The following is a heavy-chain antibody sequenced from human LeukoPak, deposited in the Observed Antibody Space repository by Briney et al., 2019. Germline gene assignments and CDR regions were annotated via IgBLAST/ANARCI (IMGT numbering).Heavy chain of an antibody. J-gene: IGHJ2*01. D-gene: IGHD2-15*01. V-gene: IGHV4-59*01. CDR1: GGSISGYY. Sequence: SETLSLTCTVPGGSISGYYWSWIRQSPGKGLEYIAYIHYTGSTNYNPSLKSRVTISLDTSKNQFSLRLSSVTAADTAVYYCARDRSPGRSGGSSQRNYWYFDLWGRGTLVTVSS. CDR3: ARDRSPGRSGGSSQRNYWYFDL. CDR2: IHYTGST.